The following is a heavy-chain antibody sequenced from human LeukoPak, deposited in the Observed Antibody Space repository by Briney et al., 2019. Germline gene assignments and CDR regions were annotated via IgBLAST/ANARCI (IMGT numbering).Heavy chain of an antibody. D-gene: IGHD3-9*01. V-gene: IGHV1-18*01. CDR3: ARDRFRNYDILTGYYQTDY. Sequence: ASVKVSCKASGYTFTSYGISWVRQAPGQGLEWMGWISAYNGNTNYAQKLQGRVTMTTDTSTSTAYMELRSLRSDDTAVYYCARDRFRNYDILTGYYQTDYWGQGTLVTVSS. CDR1: GYTFTSYG. CDR2: ISAYNGNT. J-gene: IGHJ4*02.